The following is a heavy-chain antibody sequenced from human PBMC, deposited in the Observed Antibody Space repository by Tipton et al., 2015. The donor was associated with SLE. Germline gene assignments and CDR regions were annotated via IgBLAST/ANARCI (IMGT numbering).Heavy chain of an antibody. Sequence: TLSLTCTVSGDSISSGRYYWSWIRRPAGKGLEWIGHVYENGGTNYNPSLRTRVTMSVDTSKNQFSLELSSLTAADTAVYYCARHLCTNGVCPFDYWGQGTLVTVSS. CDR3: ARHLCTNGVCPFDY. CDR1: GDSISSGRYY. D-gene: IGHD2-8*01. CDR2: VYENGGT. V-gene: IGHV4-61*09. J-gene: IGHJ4*02.